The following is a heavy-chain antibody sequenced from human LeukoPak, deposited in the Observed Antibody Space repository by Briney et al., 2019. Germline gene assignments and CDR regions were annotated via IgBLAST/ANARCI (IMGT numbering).Heavy chain of an antibody. Sequence: GGSLRLSCAASGFTFSSYAMTWVRQSPGKGLEWVSVIGSGGDTYYSDSVQGRFTISRDNSKNTLYLQMNSLRADDTAVYYCTKYSAARSRSLDFWGQGTLVTVSS. CDR2: IGSGGDT. J-gene: IGHJ4*02. CDR3: TKYSAARSRSLDF. CDR1: GFTFSSYA. V-gene: IGHV3-23*01. D-gene: IGHD2-15*01.